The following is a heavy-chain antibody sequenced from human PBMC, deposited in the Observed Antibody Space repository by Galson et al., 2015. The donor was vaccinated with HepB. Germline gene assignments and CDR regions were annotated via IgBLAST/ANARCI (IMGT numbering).Heavy chain of an antibody. V-gene: IGHV3-15*07. CDR3: TTLGHVVVVPAAMGALWFDP. CDR2: IKSKTDGGTT. CDR1: GFTFSNAW. Sequence: SLRLSCAASGFTFSNAWMNWVRQAPGKGLERVGRIKSKTDGGTTDYAAPVKGRFTISRDDSKNTLYLQMNSLKTEDTAVYYCTTLGHVVVVPAAMGALWFDPWGQGTLVTVSS. J-gene: IGHJ5*02. D-gene: IGHD2-2*01.